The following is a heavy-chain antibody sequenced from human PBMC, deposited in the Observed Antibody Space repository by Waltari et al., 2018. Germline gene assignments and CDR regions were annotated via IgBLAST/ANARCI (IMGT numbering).Heavy chain of an antibody. D-gene: IGHD5-18*01. CDR3: ARKGGRGYPYGPFYYDN. V-gene: IGHV3-74*01. CDR2: INIDGGYI. CDR1: GFSFGASW. J-gene: IGHJ4*02. Sequence: EVQLVESGGGLVQPGGSLRPSCAASGFSFGASWRHWVRQAPGKGLEWVSRINIDGGYISYTDSVKGRFTISRDNAKNTLFLQLNSLRVEDTAVYYCARKGGRGYPYGPFYYDNWGQGTLVTVSP.